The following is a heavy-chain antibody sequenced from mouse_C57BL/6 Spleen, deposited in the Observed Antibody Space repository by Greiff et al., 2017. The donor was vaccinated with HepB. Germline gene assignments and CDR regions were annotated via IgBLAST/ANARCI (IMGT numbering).Heavy chain of an antibody. V-gene: IGHV5-12*01. D-gene: IGHD1-2*01. Sequence: EVKLMESGGGLVQPGGSLKLSCAASGFTFSDYYMYWVRQTPEKRLEWVAYISNGGGSTYYPDTVKGRFTISRDNAKNTLYLQMSRLKSEDTAMYYCARRHYYLDVWGTGTTVTVSS. CDR3: ARRHYYLDV. CDR1: GFTFSDYY. CDR2: ISNGGGST. J-gene: IGHJ1*03.